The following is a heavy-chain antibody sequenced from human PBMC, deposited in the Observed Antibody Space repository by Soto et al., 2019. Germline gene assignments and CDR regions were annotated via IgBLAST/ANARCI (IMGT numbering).Heavy chain of an antibody. J-gene: IGHJ4*02. D-gene: IGHD5-18*01. Sequence: SETLSLTCTVSGDSVSSDNYYWTWSRQPPGKGLEWIGYIYSSGSTNYNPSLKSRVTISVDTSRNQFSLKLTSVTAAYTAVYYCARNIRGYSRAFDYWGQGTLVTVSS. V-gene: IGHV4-61*01. CDR3: ARNIRGYSRAFDY. CDR1: GDSVSSDNYY. CDR2: IYSSGST.